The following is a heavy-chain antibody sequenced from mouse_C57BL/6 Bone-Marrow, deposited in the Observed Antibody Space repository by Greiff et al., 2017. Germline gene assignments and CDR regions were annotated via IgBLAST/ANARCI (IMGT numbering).Heavy chain of an antibody. V-gene: IGHV3-1*01. CDR2: IRYSGST. Sequence: EVQLQESGPGMVKPSQSLSLTCTVTGYSITSGYDWHWIRHFPGNKLEWMGYIRYSGSTNYNPSLKSRISITHDTSKNHFFLKLNSVTTEDTATYYCARDPDYYGSSYGWYFDVWGTGTTVTVSS. D-gene: IGHD1-1*01. J-gene: IGHJ1*03. CDR3: ARDPDYYGSSYGWYFDV. CDR1: GYSITSGYD.